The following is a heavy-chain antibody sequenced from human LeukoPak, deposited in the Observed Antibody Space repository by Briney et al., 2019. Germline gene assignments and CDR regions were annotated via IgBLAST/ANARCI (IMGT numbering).Heavy chain of an antibody. CDR3: ARDASKGALDY. D-gene: IGHD3-16*01. Sequence: PGGSLRLSCAASGFTFSDAWMSWIRQPPGKGLEWIGSIYHSGSTYYNPSLKSRVTISADTSKNQFSLKLSSVTAADTAVYYCARDASKGALDYWGQGTLVTVSS. J-gene: IGHJ4*02. CDR1: GFTFSDAW. CDR2: IYHSGST. V-gene: IGHV4-38-2*02.